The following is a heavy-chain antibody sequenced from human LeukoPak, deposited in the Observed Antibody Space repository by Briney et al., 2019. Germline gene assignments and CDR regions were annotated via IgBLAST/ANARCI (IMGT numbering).Heavy chain of an antibody. CDR3: AKNHDSNGYHTDDAFDI. CDR1: GFTLSTYA. Sequence: GGSLRLSCAASGFTLSTYAMNWVRQAPGKGLGWVSVISVSGASTYYADSVKGRFTISRDHSKNTLYLQMNSLRAEDTAVYYCAKNHDSNGYHTDDAFDIWGQGTMVTVSS. D-gene: IGHD3-22*01. V-gene: IGHV3-23*01. CDR2: ISVSGAST. J-gene: IGHJ3*02.